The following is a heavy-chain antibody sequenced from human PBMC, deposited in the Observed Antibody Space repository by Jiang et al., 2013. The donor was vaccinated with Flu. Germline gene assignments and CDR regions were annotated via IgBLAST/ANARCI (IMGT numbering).Heavy chain of an antibody. CDR1: TSYD. CDR2: MNPNSGNT. V-gene: IGHV1-8*01. D-gene: IGHD3-22*01. Sequence: TSYDINWVRQATGQGLEWMGWMNPNSGNTGYAQKFQGRVTMTRNTSISTAYMELSSLRSEDTAVYYCARGLYYYDSSGDPDWGQGTLVTVSS. J-gene: IGHJ4*02. CDR3: ARGLYYYDSSGDPD.